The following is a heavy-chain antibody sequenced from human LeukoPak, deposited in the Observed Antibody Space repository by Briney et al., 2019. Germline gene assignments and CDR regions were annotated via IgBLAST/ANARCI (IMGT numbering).Heavy chain of an antibody. D-gene: IGHD3-22*01. Sequence: SVKVSCKASGYTSTSYAISWVRQAPGQGLEWMGRIIPIFGTANYAQKFQGRVRITTDESTSTAYMEPSSPRSEDTAVYYCARQGIVGVFFDYWGQGTLVTVSS. CDR3: ARQGIVGVFFDY. CDR2: IIPIFGTA. J-gene: IGHJ4*02. V-gene: IGHV1-69*05. CDR1: GYTSTSYA.